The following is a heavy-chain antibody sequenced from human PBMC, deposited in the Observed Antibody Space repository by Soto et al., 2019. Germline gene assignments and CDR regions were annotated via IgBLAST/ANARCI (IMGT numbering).Heavy chain of an antibody. Sequence: SETLSLTCTVSGGSVSSGSYYWSWIRQPPGKGLEWIGYIYYSGSTNYNPSLKSRVTISVDTSKNQFSLKLSSVTAADTAVYYCARGVVVVVAATPAFDYRGQGTLVTVSS. J-gene: IGHJ4*02. D-gene: IGHD2-15*01. CDR2: IYYSGST. V-gene: IGHV4-61*01. CDR3: ARGVVVVVAATPAFDY. CDR1: GGSVSSGSYY.